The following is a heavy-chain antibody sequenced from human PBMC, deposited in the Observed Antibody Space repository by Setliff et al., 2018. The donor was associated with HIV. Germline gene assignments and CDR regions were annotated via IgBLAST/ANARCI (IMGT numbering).Heavy chain of an antibody. J-gene: IGHJ4*02. CDR2: ISFDGTKT. D-gene: IGHD3-22*01. Sequence: GGSLRLSCAPSEFTFSSYGMHWVRQAPGKGLEWVSVISFDGTKTSYADPVKGRFTISRDNSKNTLYLQMNSLRAEDTAVYYCAKEVPYSNGFMYFDYWGQGTLVTVSS. CDR3: AKEVPYSNGFMYFDY. CDR1: EFTFSSYG. V-gene: IGHV3-30*12.